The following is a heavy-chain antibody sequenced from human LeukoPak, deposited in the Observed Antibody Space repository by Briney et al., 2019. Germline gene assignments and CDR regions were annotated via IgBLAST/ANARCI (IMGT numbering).Heavy chain of an antibody. Sequence: ASVKVSCKASGYTFIGYYMHWVRQAPGQGLEWMGIINPSGGSTSYAQKFQGRVTMTRDMSTSTVYMELSSLRSEDTAVYYCARASRSLEWLLWGYYFDYWGQGTLVTVSS. J-gene: IGHJ4*02. V-gene: IGHV1-46*01. CDR2: INPSGGST. CDR3: ARASRSLEWLLWGYYFDY. D-gene: IGHD3-3*01. CDR1: GYTFIGYY.